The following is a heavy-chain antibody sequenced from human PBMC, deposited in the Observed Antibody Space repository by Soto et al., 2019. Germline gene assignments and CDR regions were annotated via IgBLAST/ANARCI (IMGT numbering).Heavy chain of an antibody. CDR3: AKGNRGIAAAGDYYGMDV. J-gene: IGHJ6*02. CDR2: ISGSGGST. D-gene: IGHD6-13*01. Sequence: PGGSLRLSCAASGFTFSSYAMSWVRQAPGKGLEWVSAISGSGGSTYYADSAKGRFTISRDNSKNTLYLQMNSLRAEDTAVYYCAKGNRGIAAAGDYYGMDVWGQGTTVTVSS. V-gene: IGHV3-23*01. CDR1: GFTFSSYA.